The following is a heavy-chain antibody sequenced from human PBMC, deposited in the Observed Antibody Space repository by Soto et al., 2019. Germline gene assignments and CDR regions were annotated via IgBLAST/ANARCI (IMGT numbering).Heavy chain of an antibody. CDR2: ISGSGGST. J-gene: IGHJ4*02. V-gene: IGHV3-23*01. CDR1: GFTFSSYA. D-gene: IGHD3-16*01. Sequence: PGRSLRLSSAASGFTFSSYAMSWVRQAPGKGLEWVSAISGSGGSTYYADSVKGRFTISRDNSKNTLYLQMNSLRAEDTAVYYCAKDPCRTCPFDYWGQGTLVTVSS. CDR3: AKDPCRTCPFDY.